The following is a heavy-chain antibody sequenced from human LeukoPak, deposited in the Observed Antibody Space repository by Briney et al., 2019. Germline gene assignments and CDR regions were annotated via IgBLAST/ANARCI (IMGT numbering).Heavy chain of an antibody. CDR3: ASQMGTGDQESYFDY. J-gene: IGHJ4*02. Sequence: ASVKVSCKASGFTFTGYYMHWVRQAPGQGLEWMGWINPNSGGTNYAQKFQGRVTMTRDTSISTAYMELSRLRSADTAVYYCASQMGTGDQESYFDYWGQGTLVTVSS. CDR1: GFTFTGYY. D-gene: IGHD1-14*01. V-gene: IGHV1-2*02. CDR2: INPNSGGT.